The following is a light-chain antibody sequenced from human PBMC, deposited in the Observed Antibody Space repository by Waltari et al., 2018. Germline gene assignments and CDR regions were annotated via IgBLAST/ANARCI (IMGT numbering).Light chain of an antibody. J-gene: IGLJ3*02. Sequence: SYELTQPPSVSVSPGHTARITCSGEALPNKYAYWYRQKSGQAPVLVIYEDTKRPSGIPERFSASNSGAVATLTITGDQVEDEADYYCYSTDYTGNYWVFGGGTKLTVL. V-gene: IGLV3-10*01. CDR2: EDT. CDR3: YSTDYTGNYWV. CDR1: ALPNKY.